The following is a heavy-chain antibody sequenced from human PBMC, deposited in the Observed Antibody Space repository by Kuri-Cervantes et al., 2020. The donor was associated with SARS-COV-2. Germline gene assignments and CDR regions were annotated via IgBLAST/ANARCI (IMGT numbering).Heavy chain of an antibody. CDR2: IIPIFGTA. CDR3: ARHDYYYYMDV. V-gene: IGHV1-69*06. J-gene: IGHJ6*03. CDR1: GGTFSSYA. Sequence: SVKLSCKASGGTFSSYAISWVRQAPGQGLEWMGGIIPIFGTANYAQKFQGRVTMTEDTSTDTAYMELSSLRSEDTAVYYCARHDYYYYMDVWGKGTTVTVSS. D-gene: IGHD3-16*01.